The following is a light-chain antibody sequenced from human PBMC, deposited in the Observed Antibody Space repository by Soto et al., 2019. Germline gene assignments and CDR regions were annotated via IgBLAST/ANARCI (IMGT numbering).Light chain of an antibody. Sequence: QLVLTQPPSASGTPGQRVTISCSGSSSNIASNTVNWYQQLPGTAPKLLIYSNNQRPSGVPDRFSGSKSGTSASLAISGLQSADEADYHCAAWDDSLNGVVFGGGTKVTVL. CDR1: SSNIASNT. V-gene: IGLV1-44*01. J-gene: IGLJ2*01. CDR3: AAWDDSLNGVV. CDR2: SNN.